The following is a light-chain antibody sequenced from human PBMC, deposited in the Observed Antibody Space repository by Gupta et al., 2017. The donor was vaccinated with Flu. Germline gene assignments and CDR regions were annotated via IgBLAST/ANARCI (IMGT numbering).Light chain of an antibody. V-gene: IGLV9-49*01. CDR3: GEDHGRGDNDLVV. J-gene: IGLJ2*01. CDR2: GGTGWIVG. Sequence: PVLTQPPSASASLGSSVTLTCTLSSGYSNSKVDWFPQSTGKGPRLVMRGGTGWIVGSKGKGSTDRGAVLGSGLNRYITITNIKEEEESGYDCGEDHGRGDNDLVVFGGGTKLTVL. CDR1: SGYSNSK.